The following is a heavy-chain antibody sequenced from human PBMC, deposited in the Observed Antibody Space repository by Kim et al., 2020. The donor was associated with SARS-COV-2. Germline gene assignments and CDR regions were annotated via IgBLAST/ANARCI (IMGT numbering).Heavy chain of an antibody. Sequence: GGSLRLSCAASGFTFSSYGIHWVRQAPGKGLEWVAVISYDGSNKYYADSVKGRFTISRDNSKNTLYLQMNSLRTEDTAVYYCAQLPHISGWFLLKYFDLWGRGTLVTVSS. D-gene: IGHD6-19*01. CDR3: AQLPHISGWFLLKYFDL. J-gene: IGHJ2*01. CDR2: ISYDGSNK. CDR1: GFTFSSYG. V-gene: IGHV3-30*18.